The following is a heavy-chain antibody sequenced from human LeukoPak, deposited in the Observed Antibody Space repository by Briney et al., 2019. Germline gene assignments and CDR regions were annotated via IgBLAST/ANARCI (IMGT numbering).Heavy chain of an antibody. V-gene: IGHV4-30-4*07. D-gene: IGHD1-7*01. Sequence: SQTLSLTCAVSGGSISGGGYSWSWIRQPPGKGLEWIGYIYYSGTTYYNPSLKSRVTISVDTSKNQFSLKLSSVTTADTAVYYCARDRGGSDWNYHFDYWGQGTLVTVSS. J-gene: IGHJ4*02. CDR2: IYYSGTT. CDR1: GGSISGGGYS. CDR3: ARDRGGSDWNYHFDY.